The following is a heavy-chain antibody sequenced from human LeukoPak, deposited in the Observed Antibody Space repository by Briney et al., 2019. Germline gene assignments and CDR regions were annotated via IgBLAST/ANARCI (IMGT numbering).Heavy chain of an antibody. V-gene: IGHV3-23*01. D-gene: IGHD3-22*01. CDR3: AKETYYYDSGRQKQSYYFDY. J-gene: IGHJ4*02. Sequence: GGSLRLSCAASGFTFSSYAMSWVRQAPGKGLEWVSAISGSGGSTYYADSVKGRFTISRDNSKNTLYLQMNSLRAEDTAVYYCAKETYYYDSGRQKQSYYFDYWGQGTLVTVSS. CDR2: ISGSGGST. CDR1: GFTFSSYA.